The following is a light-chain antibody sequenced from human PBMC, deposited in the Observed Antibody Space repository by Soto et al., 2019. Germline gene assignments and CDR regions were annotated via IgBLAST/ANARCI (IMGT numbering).Light chain of an antibody. V-gene: IGKV3-20*01. CDR1: QSVSSGN. J-gene: IGKJ1*01. Sequence: IWLTQSPGSLSFSAGQRSTLSVRASQSVSSGNLAWYQQKPGQAPRLLIYGASNRATGIPDRFSGSGSGTDFTLTISRLETEDFAVYYCQQYGSSGTFGQGTKVDIK. CDR3: QQYGSSGT. CDR2: GAS.